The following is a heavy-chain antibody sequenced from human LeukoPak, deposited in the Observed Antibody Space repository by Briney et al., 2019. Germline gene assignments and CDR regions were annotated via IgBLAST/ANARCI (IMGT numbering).Heavy chain of an antibody. Sequence: GGSLRLSCAASGFTFSICAMNWVRQAPGKGLEWVSGISGSGSSTYYADSVKGRFTISRDNSKNTLYLQMNSLRAEDTAVYYCARDQTVPPGDAFDIWGQGTMVTVSS. J-gene: IGHJ3*02. D-gene: IGHD4-17*01. CDR1: GFTFSICA. CDR3: ARDQTVPPGDAFDI. CDR2: ISGSGSST. V-gene: IGHV3-23*01.